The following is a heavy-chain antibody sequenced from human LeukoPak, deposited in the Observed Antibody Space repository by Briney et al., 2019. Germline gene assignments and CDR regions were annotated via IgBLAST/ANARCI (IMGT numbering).Heavy chain of an antibody. Sequence: PQASVKVSCKASGYTFTSYDINWVRQATGQGLEWMGWMNPNSGNTGYAQKFQGRVTMTRNTSISTAYMELSSLRSEDTAVYYCARGPVVGYDILTGYLNLYYYYGMDVWGQGTTVTVSS. CDR1: GYTFTSYD. D-gene: IGHD3-9*01. J-gene: IGHJ6*02. CDR2: MNPNSGNT. CDR3: ARGPVVGYDILTGYLNLYYYYGMDV. V-gene: IGHV1-8*01.